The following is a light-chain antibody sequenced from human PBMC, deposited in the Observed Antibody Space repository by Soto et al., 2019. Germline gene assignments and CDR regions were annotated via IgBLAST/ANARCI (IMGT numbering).Light chain of an antibody. CDR3: CSYAGSYGYL. V-gene: IGLV2-11*01. J-gene: IGLJ2*01. CDR1: DSDIGDYNY. Sequence: QSALTQPRSVSGSPGQSVTISCAGSDSDIGDYNYVSWYQQHPGKAPKLMIYDVTERPSGVPARFSGSKSANTASLTISGLQAEDEADYYCCSYAGSYGYLFGGVTKLTVL. CDR2: DVT.